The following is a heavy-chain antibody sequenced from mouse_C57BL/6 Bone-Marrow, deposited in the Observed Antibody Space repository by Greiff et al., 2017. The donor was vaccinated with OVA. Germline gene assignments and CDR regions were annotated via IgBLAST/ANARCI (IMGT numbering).Heavy chain of an antibody. CDR1: GYTFTSYW. CDR3: ARGGSSLFAY. V-gene: IGHV1-69*01. CDR2: IDPSDSYT. J-gene: IGHJ3*01. D-gene: IGHD1-1*01. Sequence: VQLQQPGAELVMPGASVKLSCKASGYTFTSYWMPWVKQRPGQGLEWIGEIDPSDSYTNYNQKFKGKSTLTVDKSSSTAYMQLSSLTSEDSAVYYCARGGSSLFAYWGQGTLVTVSA.